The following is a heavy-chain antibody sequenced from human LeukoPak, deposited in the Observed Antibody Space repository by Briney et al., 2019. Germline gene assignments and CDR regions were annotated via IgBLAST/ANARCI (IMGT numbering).Heavy chain of an antibody. J-gene: IGHJ4*02. Sequence: GGSLRLSCAASGFTFRNYVIHWVRQAPGKGLEWVAVTSSDLNVKLYADSVKGRFTISRDNAKNSLYLQMNSLRAEDTAVYYCARDSLDCSGGSCHEYEYYFDYWGQGTLVTVSS. V-gene: IGHV3-30-3*01. CDR3: ARDSLDCSGGSCHEYEYYFDY. CDR2: TSSDLNVK. CDR1: GFTFRNYV. D-gene: IGHD2-15*01.